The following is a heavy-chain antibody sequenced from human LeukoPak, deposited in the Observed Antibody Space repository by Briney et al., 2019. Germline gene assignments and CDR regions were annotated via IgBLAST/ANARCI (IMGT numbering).Heavy chain of an antibody. CDR1: RFIFSSYG. V-gene: IGHV3-30*02. J-gene: IGHJ4*02. CDR2: MRYDGNNK. D-gene: IGHD6-13*01. Sequence: GGSLRLSCAASRFIFSSYGMHWVRQAPGKGLEWMALMRYDGNNKYYADSVKGGFTISRDNSKNTLSLHMNSLRAEDTAVYYCAKSPLLSSSNWYYFDYWGQGTLVTVSS. CDR3: AKSPLLSSSNWYYFDY.